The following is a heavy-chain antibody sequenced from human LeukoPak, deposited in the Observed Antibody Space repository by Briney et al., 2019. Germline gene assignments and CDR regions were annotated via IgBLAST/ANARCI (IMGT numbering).Heavy chain of an antibody. V-gene: IGHV1-2*06. J-gene: IGHJ4*02. Sequence: ASVKVSCKASVYTFTGYYMHWVRQAPGQGLEWMGRINPNIGGTNYAQKFQGRVTMTRDTSISTAYMELSRRRSDDMAAYYCARSGSYPSYFDYWGQGALVTVSS. CDR3: ARSGSYPSYFDY. CDR2: INPNIGGT. D-gene: IGHD1-26*01. CDR1: VYTFTGYY.